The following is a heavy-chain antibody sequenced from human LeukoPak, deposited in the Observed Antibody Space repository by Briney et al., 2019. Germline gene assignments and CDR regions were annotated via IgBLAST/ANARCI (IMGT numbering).Heavy chain of an antibody. CDR2: IYYSGST. D-gene: IGHD6-13*01. CDR3: ASLGIAAAGSYYYGMDV. CDR1: GGSISSYY. V-gene: IGHV4-59*08. J-gene: IGHJ6*02. Sequence: PSETLSLTCTVSGGSISSYYWSWIRQPPGKGLEWIGYIYYSGSTNYNPSLKGRVTISVDTSKNQFSLQLSSVTAADTAVYYCASLGIAAAGSYYYGMDVWGRGTTVTVSS.